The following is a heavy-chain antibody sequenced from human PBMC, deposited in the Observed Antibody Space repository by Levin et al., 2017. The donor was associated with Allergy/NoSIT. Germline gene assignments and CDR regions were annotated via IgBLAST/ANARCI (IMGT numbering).Heavy chain of an antibody. CDR2: LSYDGNNK. J-gene: IGHJ4*02. V-gene: IGHV3-30-3*01. CDR1: GFIFNNYA. D-gene: IGHD6-13*01. Sequence: GGSLRLSCAASGFIFNNYALHWVRQAPGKGMEWVAALSYDGNNKNYADSVKGRFTISRDNSKNTLFLQMNSLTTEDTALYYCARVDYTSSWAYYFDYWGQGTLVTVSS. CDR3: ARVDYTSSWAYYFDY.